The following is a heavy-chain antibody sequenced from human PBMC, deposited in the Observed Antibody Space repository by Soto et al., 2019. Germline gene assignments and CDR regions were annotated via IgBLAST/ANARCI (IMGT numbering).Heavy chain of an antibody. V-gene: IGHV3-21*01. Sequence: EVQLVESGGGLVKPGGSLRLSCAASGFTFSSYSMNWVRQAPGKGLEWVSSISSSSSYIYYADSVKGRFTISRDNAKNSLYLQMNSLRDEDTAVYYCARNGTVTTEYYYYGMDVWGQGTTVTVCS. J-gene: IGHJ6*02. CDR1: GFTFSSYS. CDR2: ISSSSSYI. CDR3: ARNGTVTTEYYYYGMDV. D-gene: IGHD4-4*01.